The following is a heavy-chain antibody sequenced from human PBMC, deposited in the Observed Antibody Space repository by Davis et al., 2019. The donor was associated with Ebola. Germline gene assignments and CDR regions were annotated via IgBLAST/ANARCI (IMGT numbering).Heavy chain of an antibody. D-gene: IGHD3-22*01. J-gene: IGHJ1*01. CDR1: GFTFSSYA. Sequence: PGGSLRLSCAASGFTFSSYAMSWVRQAPGKGLEWVSAISGSGGSTYYADSVKGRFTISRDNSKNTLYLQMNSLRAEDTAVYYCAKRQSGDSSGYYYGEYFQHWGQGTLVTVSS. V-gene: IGHV3-23*01. CDR3: AKRQSGDSSGYYYGEYFQH. CDR2: ISGSGGST.